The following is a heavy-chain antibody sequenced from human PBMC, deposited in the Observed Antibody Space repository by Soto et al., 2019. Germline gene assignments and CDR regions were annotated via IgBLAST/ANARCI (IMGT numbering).Heavy chain of an antibody. V-gene: IGHV3-33*01. Sequence: GGSLRLSCAASGFTFSSYGMHWVRQAPGKGLEWVAVIWYDGSNKYYADSVKGRFTISRDNSKNTLYLQMNSLRAEDTAVYYCAREFIGTAPIFDYWGQGTLVTVSS. J-gene: IGHJ4*02. CDR1: GFTFSSYG. D-gene: IGHD1-26*01. CDR3: AREFIGTAPIFDY. CDR2: IWYDGSNK.